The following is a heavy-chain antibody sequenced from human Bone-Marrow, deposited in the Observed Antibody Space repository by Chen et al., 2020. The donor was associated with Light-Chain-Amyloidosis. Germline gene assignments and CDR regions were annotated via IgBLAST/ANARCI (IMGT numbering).Heavy chain of an antibody. CDR1: GFAFSSYA. V-gene: IGHV3-23*04. J-gene: IGHJ3*02. D-gene: IGHD3-9*01. Sequence: EVQLVESGGGLLQRGGSLRLSCAASGFAFSSYAMSWVRQAPGKGLEGVSTISGSGGSRYYGDSVKGRFTISRDNSKNALFLQMNSLRAEDTAVYYCAKDISYDDILPGYPADAFDIWGQGTMVTVSS. CDR2: ISGSGGSR. CDR3: AKDISYDDILPGYPADAFDI.